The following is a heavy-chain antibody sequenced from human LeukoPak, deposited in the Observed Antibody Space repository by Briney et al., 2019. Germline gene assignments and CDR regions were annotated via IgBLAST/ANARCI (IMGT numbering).Heavy chain of an antibody. D-gene: IGHD3-16*01. V-gene: IGHV3-53*01. CDR2: IYSGGST. CDR1: LFSASSNS. Sequence: GGSLRLSCAASLFSASSNSLGCVRDTPGERLERVSVIYSGGSTYYADSGKGRFTISRDNSKNTLYLQMNSLRAEDTAVYYCAREQGDGHFDYWGQGTLVTVSS. CDR3: AREQGDGHFDY. J-gene: IGHJ4*02.